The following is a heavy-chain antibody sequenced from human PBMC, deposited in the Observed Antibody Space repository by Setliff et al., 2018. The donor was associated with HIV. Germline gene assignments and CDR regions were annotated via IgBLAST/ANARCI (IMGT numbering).Heavy chain of an antibody. CDR3: ARHRAQRGSGTYYDDWFDP. CDR2: VHYSGRT. Sequence: SETLSLTCAAYGGSLSGYYWSWIRQTPGKGLEWIGEVHYSGRTAYNPSLQSRVAISVDTYRNQFFLRLTSVTAADTSVYYCARHRAQRGSGTYYDDWFDPWGQGTLVTVSS. D-gene: IGHD3-10*01. J-gene: IGHJ5*02. CDR1: GGSLSGYY. V-gene: IGHV4-34*01.